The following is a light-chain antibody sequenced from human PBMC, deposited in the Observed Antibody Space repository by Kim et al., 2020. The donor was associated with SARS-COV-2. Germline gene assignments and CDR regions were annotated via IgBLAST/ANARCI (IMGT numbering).Light chain of an antibody. Sequence: EIGLSQSPGTLSLSPGERATLSCRASQSVSSTFLAWYQQKPGQAPRLLIFGTSNRAPGIADRFSGSGSGTDFTLTISSLEPDDFAVYFCQQYGSSPLYTFGQGTKLEI. CDR1: QSVSSTF. CDR3: QQYGSSPLYT. CDR2: GTS. J-gene: IGKJ2*01. V-gene: IGKV3-20*01.